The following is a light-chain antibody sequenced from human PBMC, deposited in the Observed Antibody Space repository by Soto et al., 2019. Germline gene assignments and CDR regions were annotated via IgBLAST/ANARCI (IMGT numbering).Light chain of an antibody. V-gene: IGLV1-51*01. CDR2: DNN. CDR1: SSNIANNY. J-gene: IGLJ1*01. Sequence: QSALTQPPSVSAAPGQKVTISCSGSSSNIANNYVSWYQQLPGTAPKLLIYDNNKRPSGIPDRFSGSKSGTSATLGITGLQTGDEADYYCGTWDSGLSAGVFGAGTKLTVL. CDR3: GTWDSGLSAGV.